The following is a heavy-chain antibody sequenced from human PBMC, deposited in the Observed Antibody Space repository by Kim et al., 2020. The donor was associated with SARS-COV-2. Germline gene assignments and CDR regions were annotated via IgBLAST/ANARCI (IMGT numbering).Heavy chain of an antibody. V-gene: IGHV3-73*01. Sequence: GGSLRLSCAASGFTFSGSAMHWVRQASGKGLEWVGRIRSKANSYATAYAASVKGRFTISREDSKNTAYLQMNSLKTEDTAVYYCTRHAYDILTGYPYYAGMDVWGQGTTVTVSS. CDR3: TRHAYDILTGYPYYAGMDV. CDR2: IRSKANSYAT. D-gene: IGHD3-9*01. J-gene: IGHJ6*02. CDR1: GFTFSGSA.